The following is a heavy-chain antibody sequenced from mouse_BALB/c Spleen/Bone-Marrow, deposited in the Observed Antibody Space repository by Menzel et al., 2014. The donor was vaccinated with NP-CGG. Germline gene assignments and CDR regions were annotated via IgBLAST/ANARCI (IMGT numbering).Heavy chain of an antibody. CDR2: INPSTGYT. Sequence: VQLQQSGAELAKPGASVKMSCKASGYTFTSYWMHWVKQRPGQCLEWIGYINPSTGYTEYNQKFKDKATLTANKSSSTAYMQLSSLTSEDSAVYYCASTTVVDYWGQGTTLTVSS. J-gene: IGHJ2*01. CDR3: ASTTVVDY. V-gene: IGHV1-7*01. D-gene: IGHD1-1*01. CDR1: GYTFTSYW.